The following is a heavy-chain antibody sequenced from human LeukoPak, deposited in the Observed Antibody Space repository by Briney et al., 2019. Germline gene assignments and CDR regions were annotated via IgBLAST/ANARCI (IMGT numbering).Heavy chain of an antibody. D-gene: IGHD3-10*01. V-gene: IGHV3-30*18. CDR3: AKDQEIYGSGSYPFDP. CDR1: GFTFSSYG. J-gene: IGHJ5*02. Sequence: GGSLRLSCAASGFTFSSYGMHWVRQAPGKGLEWVAVISYDGSNKYYADSVEGRFTISRDNSKNTLYLQMNSLRAEDTAVYYCAKDQEIYGSGSYPFDPWGQGTLVTVSS. CDR2: ISYDGSNK.